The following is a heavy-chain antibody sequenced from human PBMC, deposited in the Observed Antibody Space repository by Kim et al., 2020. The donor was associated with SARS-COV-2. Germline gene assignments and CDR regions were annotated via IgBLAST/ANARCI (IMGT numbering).Heavy chain of an antibody. CDR3: VKVDEEFDN. CDR1: GGSIISSTHY. V-gene: IGHV4-39*07. Sequence: SETLSLTCTVSGGSIISSTHYWGWVRQAPGKGLEWIGRVSDDGKTWYDPSLKSRVTLSIDKSNNQFFLRLTSVTAADTAVYFCVKVDEEFDNWGQGTLVTISS. J-gene: IGHJ4*02. CDR2: VSDDGKT.